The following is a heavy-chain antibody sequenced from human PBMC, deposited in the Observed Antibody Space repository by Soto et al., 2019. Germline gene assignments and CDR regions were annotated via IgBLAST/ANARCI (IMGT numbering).Heavy chain of an antibody. D-gene: IGHD5-12*01. CDR2: IYYSGST. V-gene: IGHV4-39*01. CDR1: GGSISSSSYY. CDR3: ARHEAATIRDYFDY. Sequence: SETLSLTCTVSGGSISSSSYYWGWIRQPPGKGLEWIGSIYYSGSTYYNPSLKSRVTISVDTSKNQFSLKLSSVTAADTAVYYCARHEAATIRDYFDYWGQGTLVTVSS. J-gene: IGHJ4*02.